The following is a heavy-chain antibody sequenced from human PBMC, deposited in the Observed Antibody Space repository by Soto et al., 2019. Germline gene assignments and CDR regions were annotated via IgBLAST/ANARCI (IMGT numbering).Heavy chain of an antibody. CDR3: ARVDILTGYYKDY. D-gene: IGHD3-9*01. J-gene: IGHJ4*02. CDR2: IYYSGST. V-gene: IGHV4-39*07. CDR1: GGSISSSSYY. Sequence: SETLSLTCTVSGGSISSSSYYWGWIRQPPGKGLEWIGSIYYSGSTYYNPSLKSRVTISVDTSKNQFSLKLSSVTAADTAVYYCARVDILTGYYKDYWGQGTLVTVSS.